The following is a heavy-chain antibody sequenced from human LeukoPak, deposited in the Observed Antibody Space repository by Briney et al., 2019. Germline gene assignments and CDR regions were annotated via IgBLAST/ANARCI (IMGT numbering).Heavy chain of an antibody. V-gene: IGHV3-11*05. J-gene: IGHJ3*02. Sequence: GGSLRLSCAASRFTFSDYYMSWIRQAPGKGLEWVSYISSSSSYIYYADSVKGRFTISRDNAKNTLNLQMNSLRAEDTAVYYCAKGKAAAGTLGLRAFDIWGQGTMVTVSS. CDR2: ISSSSSYI. CDR1: RFTFSDYY. D-gene: IGHD6-13*01. CDR3: AKGKAAAGTLGLRAFDI.